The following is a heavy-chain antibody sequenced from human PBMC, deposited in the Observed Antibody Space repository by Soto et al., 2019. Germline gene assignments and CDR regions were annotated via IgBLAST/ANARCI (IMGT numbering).Heavy chain of an antibody. CDR2: IIPFFQTP. CDR3: ARSRAAAPPRVGMDV. CDR1: GGTFSKYA. J-gene: IGHJ6*02. V-gene: IGHV1-69*13. Sequence: SVKVSCKASGGTFSKYAISWVRQAPGQGLEWMGGIIPFFQTPNYAQKYQGRVTITADESTTTAYMEMRSLRSEDTAVYYCARSRAAAPPRVGMDVWGQGTTVTVS. D-gene: IGHD6-13*01.